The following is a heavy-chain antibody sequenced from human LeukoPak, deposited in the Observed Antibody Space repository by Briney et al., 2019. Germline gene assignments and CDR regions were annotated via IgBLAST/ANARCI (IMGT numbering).Heavy chain of an antibody. J-gene: IGHJ4*02. V-gene: IGHV4-34*01. CDR2: INHSGST. CDR3: ARLSSRRFPPTYSFDRRNYFDY. CDR1: DGSFSGYY. Sequence: SETLSLTCAVYDGSFSGYYWTWIRQPPGKGLEWIGEINHSGSTSYNPSLKSRVTMSVDTSKNQFSLKLSSVTAADTAVYYCARLSSRRFPPTYSFDRRNYFDYWGQGTLVTVSS. D-gene: IGHD3-22*01.